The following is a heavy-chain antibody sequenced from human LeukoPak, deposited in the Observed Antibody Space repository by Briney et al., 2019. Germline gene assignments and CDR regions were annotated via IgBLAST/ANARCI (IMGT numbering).Heavy chain of an antibody. J-gene: IGHJ3*01. Sequence: PGGSLRLSCAASGFTFSDYYMSWIRQAPGRGLEWVSYISSSGSTIYYADSVKGRFTISRDKSGNTLSLEMNDLRPEDTAVYYCAREGTMPGDAYDVWGQGTMVIVSS. CDR1: GFTFSDYY. D-gene: IGHD2-2*01. V-gene: IGHV3-11*01. CDR2: ISSSGSTI. CDR3: AREGTMPGDAYDV.